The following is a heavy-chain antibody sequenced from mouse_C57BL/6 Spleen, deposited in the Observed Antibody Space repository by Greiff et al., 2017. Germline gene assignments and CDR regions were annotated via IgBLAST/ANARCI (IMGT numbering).Heavy chain of an antibody. J-gene: IGHJ2*01. CDR2: IYPSDSET. CDR3: ARSTVVDDY. V-gene: IGHV1-61*01. CDR1: GYTFTSYW. Sequence: QVQLQQPGAELVRPGSSVKLSCKASGYTFTSYWMDWVKQRPGQGLEWIGNIYPSDSETHYNQKFKDKATLTVDKSSSTAYMQLSSLTSEDSAVYYCARSTVVDDYWGQGTTLTVSS. D-gene: IGHD1-1*01.